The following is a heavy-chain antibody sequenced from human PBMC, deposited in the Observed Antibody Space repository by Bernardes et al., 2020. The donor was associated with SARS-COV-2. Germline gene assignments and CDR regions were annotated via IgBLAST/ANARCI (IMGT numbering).Heavy chain of an antibody. CDR2: ISDSSSYI. V-gene: IGHV3-21*01. Sequence: GGSLRLSCAASGFTFSTYNMNWVRQAPGKGLEWVSSISDSSSYIYYADSVKGRFTISRDNAKNSLNLQMNSPRAEDTAVYYCAREPYGDSSFDYWGQGTLVTVSS. CDR1: GFTFSTYN. D-gene: IGHD4-17*01. J-gene: IGHJ4*02. CDR3: AREPYGDSSFDY.